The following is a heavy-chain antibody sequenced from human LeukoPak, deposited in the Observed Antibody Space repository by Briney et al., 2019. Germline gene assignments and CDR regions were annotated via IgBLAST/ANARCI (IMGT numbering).Heavy chain of an antibody. CDR3: ARVTRSQNYYMDV. V-gene: IGHV3-48*01. CDR2: ISSSSSTI. CDR1: GFTFRSYS. Sequence: PGGPLRLSCAASGFTFRSYSMNWLRQAPGKGREWVSYISSSSSTIYYADSVKGRFTISRDNAKNSLYLQMNSLRAEDTAVYYCARVTRSQNYYMDVWGKGTTVTVSS. J-gene: IGHJ6*03.